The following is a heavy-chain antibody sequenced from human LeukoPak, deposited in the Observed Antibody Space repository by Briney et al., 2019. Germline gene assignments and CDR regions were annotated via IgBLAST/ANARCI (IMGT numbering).Heavy chain of an antibody. CDR2: IFTGGKT. V-gene: IGHV4-4*07. D-gene: IGHD3-9*01. CDR1: GDSIGYYY. Sequence: SSETLSLTCSVSGDSIGYYYWTWIRQPAGKRLEWIGRIFTGGKTDYNPSLSSRVTMSLDRSNRQFSLNLRSVTAADTAVYYCARGDGLSGYKIWGQGTLVTVSS. CDR3: ARGDGLSGYKI. J-gene: IGHJ4*02.